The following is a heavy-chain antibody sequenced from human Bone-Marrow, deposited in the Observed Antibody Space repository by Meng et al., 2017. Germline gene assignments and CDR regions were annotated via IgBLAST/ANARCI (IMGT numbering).Heavy chain of an antibody. J-gene: IGHJ4*02. CDR2: INAGNGNT. V-gene: IGHV1-3*01. Sequence: VQLVQSGAEASKPGASVNVSCKASSYTFTSYAMHWVRQATGQRLEWMGWINAGNGNTKYSHKFQGRDTITKDTYASLAYMELSSLRSDDTVVYYWAREEGSYSDYWGQGTLVTVFS. D-gene: IGHD1-26*01. CDR1: SYTFTSYA. CDR3: AREEGSYSDY.